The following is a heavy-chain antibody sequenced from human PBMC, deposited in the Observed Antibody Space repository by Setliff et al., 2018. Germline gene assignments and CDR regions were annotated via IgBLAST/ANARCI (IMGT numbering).Heavy chain of an antibody. V-gene: IGHV3-30*02. CDR3: AKVKKQLIRGSGFDL. D-gene: IGHD1-1*01. CDR2: VRFDGTYK. CDR1: GFVFGTYG. J-gene: IGHJ4*02. Sequence: GESLKISCAASGFVFGTYGMHWVRQAPGKGLDWVASVRFDGTYKVYADSVKGRFTISRDNSENTLDLQMNSLRVEDTALYYCAKVKKQLIRGSGFDLWGQGTLVTVSS.